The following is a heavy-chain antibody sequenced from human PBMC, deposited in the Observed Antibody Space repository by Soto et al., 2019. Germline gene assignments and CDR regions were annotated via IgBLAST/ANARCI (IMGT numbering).Heavy chain of an antibody. Sequence: GGSLRLSCAASEFTFSNYAMSWVRQAPGKGLEWVSSISDNGGTTYYADSVKGRFTISRDNSKNTLYLQMNSLRAEDTAVYYCAKRELVYFEDAFDIWGQGTMVTVSS. CDR3: AKRELVYFEDAFDI. D-gene: IGHD6-13*01. V-gene: IGHV3-23*01. CDR2: ISDNGGTT. CDR1: EFTFSNYA. J-gene: IGHJ3*02.